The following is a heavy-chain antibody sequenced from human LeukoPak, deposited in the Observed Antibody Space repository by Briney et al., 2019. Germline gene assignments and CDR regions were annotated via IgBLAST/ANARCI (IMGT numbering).Heavy chain of an antibody. J-gene: IGHJ4*02. Sequence: ASVKVSRKASGYTFTSYAMNWVRQAPGQGLEWVGWINTNTGNPTYAQGFTGRFVFSLDTSVSTAYLQISSLKAEDTAVYYCAREFYCSSTSCSLFDYWGQGTLVTVSS. D-gene: IGHD2-2*01. V-gene: IGHV7-4-1*02. CDR2: INTNTGNP. CDR3: AREFYCSSTSCSLFDY. CDR1: GYTFTSYA.